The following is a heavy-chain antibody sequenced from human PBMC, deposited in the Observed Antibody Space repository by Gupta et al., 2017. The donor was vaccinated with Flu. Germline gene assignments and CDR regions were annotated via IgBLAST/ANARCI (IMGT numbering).Heavy chain of an antibody. CDR2: IIPISYTA. J-gene: IGHJ6*01. CDR3: ARSAASGYDHHTMDV. D-gene: IGHD5-12*01. V-gene: IGHV1-69*06. Sequence: QMQLVQSGAEVTKPGSSVTVSCKASGGTFNIFTLNWVRQAPGQGLEWMGGIIPISYTANYARNFQDRVTFTADTSTRTAYMELTTLGSEDTAVYYCARSAASGYDHHTMDVWGQGTRVTVSS. CDR1: GGTFNIFT.